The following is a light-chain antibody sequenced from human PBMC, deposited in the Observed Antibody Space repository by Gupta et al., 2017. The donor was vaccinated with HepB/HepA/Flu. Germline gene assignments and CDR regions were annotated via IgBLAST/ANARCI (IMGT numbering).Light chain of an antibody. V-gene: IGKV3-11*01. CDR3: QQRQNCPLT. CDR2: DAS. J-gene: IGKJ5*01. Sequence: EIVLTPSPVTLSLSPGERATLSCRASQSINSFLAWYQQTPGQAPRLLIYDASKRATGIPARFSGSGSGTEFTLTISSREPEDFAVYYCQQRQNCPLTFGQGTXLEIK. CDR1: QSINSF.